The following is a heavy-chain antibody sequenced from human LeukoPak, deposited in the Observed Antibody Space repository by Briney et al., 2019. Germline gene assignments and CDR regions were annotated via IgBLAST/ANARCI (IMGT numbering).Heavy chain of an antibody. CDR1: EFTFSDYD. J-gene: IGHJ4*02. D-gene: IGHD1-1*01. Sequence: PGGSWKLSCPASEFTFSDYDMHWFRQATGKGLNWSSPIGSAGDTYYTGSVKGRFTISRENAKNSLYLQMNSLRAGDTAVYYCARVAKERVGGVYYFDYWGQGTLVTVSS. V-gene: IGHV3-13*01. CDR2: IGSAGDT. CDR3: ARVAKERVGGVYYFDY.